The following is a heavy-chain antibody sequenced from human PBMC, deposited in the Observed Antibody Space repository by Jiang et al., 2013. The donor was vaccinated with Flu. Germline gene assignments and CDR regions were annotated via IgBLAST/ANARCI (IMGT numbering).Heavy chain of an antibody. D-gene: IGHD6-19*01. V-gene: IGHV1-8*01. CDR2: MNPNSGNT. CDR1: GYTFTSYD. Sequence: EVKKTWGRHVKVSCKASGYTFTSYDINWVRQATGQGLEWMGWMNPNSGNTGYAQKFQGRVTMTRNTSISTAYMELSSLRSEDTAVYYCARGRGAVAGSEIDYWGQGTLVTVSS. CDR3: ARGRGAVAGSEIDY. J-gene: IGHJ4*02.